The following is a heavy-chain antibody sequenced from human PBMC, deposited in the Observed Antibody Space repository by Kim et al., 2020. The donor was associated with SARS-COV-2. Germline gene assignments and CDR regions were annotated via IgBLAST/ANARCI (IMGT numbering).Heavy chain of an antibody. V-gene: IGHV1-3*01. D-gene: IGHD2-2*02. Sequence: ASVKVSCKASGDTFTSYAMHWVRQAPGQSLEWMGWINADNGNTKYSQKFQARVTITRDTSASTAYMELSSLRSEDTAVYYCARRFCNISICYIEDNWFDPWGQGTLAT. CDR3: ARRFCNISICYIEDNWFDP. CDR2: INADNGNT. CDR1: GDTFTSYA. J-gene: IGHJ5*02.